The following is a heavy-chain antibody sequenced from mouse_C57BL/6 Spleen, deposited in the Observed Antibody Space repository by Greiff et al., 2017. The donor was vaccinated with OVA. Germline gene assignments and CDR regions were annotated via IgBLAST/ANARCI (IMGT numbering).Heavy chain of an antibody. V-gene: IGHV1-52*01. CDR2: IDPSDSET. J-gene: IGHJ1*03. CDR3: ARERDYGSSRGYFDV. Sequence: VQLQQSGAELVRPGSSVKLSCKASGYTFTSYWMHWVKQRPIQGLEWIGNIDPSDSETHYNQKFKDKATLTVDKSSSTAYMQLSSLTSEDSAVYYCARERDYGSSRGYFDVWGTGTTGTVSS. CDR1: GYTFTSYW. D-gene: IGHD1-1*01.